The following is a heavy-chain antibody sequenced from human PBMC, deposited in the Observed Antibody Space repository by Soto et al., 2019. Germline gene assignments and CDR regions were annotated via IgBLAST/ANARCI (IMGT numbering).Heavy chain of an antibody. CDR3: AKGQKWELPFDY. Sequence: PGGSLRLSCAASGFIFSSYAMSWFRQAPGKGLEWVSAFSCTTTSTYYAASVKGRFTISRDNSKNTLYLQMNSLKAEDTAVYYCAKGQKWELPFDYWGQGALVTVSS. V-gene: IGHV3-23*01. CDR2: FSCTTTST. CDR1: GFIFSSYA. D-gene: IGHD1-26*01. J-gene: IGHJ4*02.